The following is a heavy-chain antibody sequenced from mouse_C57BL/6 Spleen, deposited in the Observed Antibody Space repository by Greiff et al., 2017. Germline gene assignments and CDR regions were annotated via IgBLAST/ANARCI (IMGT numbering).Heavy chain of an antibody. CDR2: IYPSDSET. CDR1: GYTFTSYW. CDR3: ARGELTGYWYFDV. D-gene: IGHD4-1*01. Sequence: QVQLQQPGAELVRPGSSVKLSCKASGYTFTSYWMDWVKQRPGQGLEWIGNIYPSDSETHYNQKVKDKATLTVDKPSRTAYMQLSSLTSEDSAVYYCARGELTGYWYFDVWGTGTTVTVSS. V-gene: IGHV1-61*01. J-gene: IGHJ1*03.